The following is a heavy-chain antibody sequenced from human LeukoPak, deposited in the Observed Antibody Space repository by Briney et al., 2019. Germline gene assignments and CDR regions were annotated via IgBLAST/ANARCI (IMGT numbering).Heavy chain of an antibody. CDR1: GFTFSSYG. D-gene: IGHD4-23*01. CDR2: IWYDGGNK. Sequence: GSLRLSCAASGFTFSSYGMHWVRQAPGKGLEWVAVIWYDGGNKYYADSVKGRFTISRDNSKNTLYLQMNSLRAEDTAVYYCARDHQGDYGGNSQQLGLNYYYYGMDVWGQGTTVTVSS. CDR3: ARDHQGDYGGNSQQLGLNYYYYGMDV. J-gene: IGHJ6*02. V-gene: IGHV3-33*01.